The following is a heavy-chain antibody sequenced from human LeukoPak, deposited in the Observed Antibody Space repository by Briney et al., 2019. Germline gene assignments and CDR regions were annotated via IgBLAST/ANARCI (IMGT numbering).Heavy chain of an antibody. V-gene: IGHV3-74*03. CDR3: GGGGAEGGGDY. J-gene: IGHJ4*02. CDR2: INSDGSIT. CDR1: AFIFSNYG. Sequence: GGSLRLSCAASAFIFSNYGMHWVRQAPGEGLVWVSRINSDGSITTSADSVRGRFTISRDNAKNTLYLQMNGLRAEDTAVYYWGGGGAEGGGDYWGQGTMVSVSS. D-gene: IGHD3-16*01.